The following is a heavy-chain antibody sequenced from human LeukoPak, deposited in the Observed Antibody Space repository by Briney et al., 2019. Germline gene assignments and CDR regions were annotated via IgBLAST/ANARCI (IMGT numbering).Heavy chain of an antibody. CDR1: GYTLTELS. V-gene: IGHV1-24*01. CDR3: ATSVVGATTTGHVNYYYYYGMDV. CDR2: FDPEDGET. D-gene: IGHD1-26*01. Sequence: EASVKVSCKVSGYTLTELSMHWVRQAPGKGLEWMGGFDPEDGETIYAQKFQGRVTMTEDTSTDTAYMELSSLRSEDTAVYYCATSVVGATTTGHVNYYYYYGMDVWGQGTTVTVSS. J-gene: IGHJ6*02.